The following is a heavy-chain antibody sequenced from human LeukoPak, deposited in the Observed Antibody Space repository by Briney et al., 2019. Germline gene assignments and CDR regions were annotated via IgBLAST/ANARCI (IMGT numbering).Heavy chain of an antibody. CDR1: GFTFSNYW. J-gene: IGHJ6*02. V-gene: IGHV3-7*03. Sequence: PGGSLRLSCAASGFTFSNYWMTWVRQAPGKELEWVANINRDGSERYYVDSVKGRFTISRDDAKSSLYLQMNSLRAEDTAVYHCARRNAMDVWGQGTTVIV. CDR2: INRDGSER. CDR3: ARRNAMDV.